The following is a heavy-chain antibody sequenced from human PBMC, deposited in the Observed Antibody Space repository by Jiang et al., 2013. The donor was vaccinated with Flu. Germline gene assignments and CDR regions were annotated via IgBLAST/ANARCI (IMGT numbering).Heavy chain of an antibody. J-gene: IGHJ4*02. D-gene: IGHD3-3*01. V-gene: IGHV1-46*03. Sequence: PGASVKVSCKASGYTFTSYYMHWVRQAPGQGLEWMGIINPSGGSTSYAQKFQGRVTMTRDTSTSTVYMELSSLRSEDTAVYYCARAVTIFGVVTHFDYWGQGTLVTVSS. CDR3: ARAVTIFGVVTHFDY. CDR2: INPSGGST. CDR1: GYTFTSYY.